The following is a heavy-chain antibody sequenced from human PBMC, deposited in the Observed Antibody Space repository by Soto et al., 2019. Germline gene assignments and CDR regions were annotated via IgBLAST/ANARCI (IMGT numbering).Heavy chain of an antibody. J-gene: IGHJ4*02. CDR2: IYYSGST. V-gene: IGHV4-39*01. CDR1: GGSISSSSYY. Sequence: SETLSLTCTVSGGSISSSSYYWGWIRQPPGKGLEWIGSIYYSGSTYYNPSLKVRVPISVDTSKNQFSLKLSSVTAADTAVYYCARLSFEYSSSSGLDYWGQGTLVTVSS. D-gene: IGHD6-6*01. CDR3: ARLSFEYSSSSGLDY.